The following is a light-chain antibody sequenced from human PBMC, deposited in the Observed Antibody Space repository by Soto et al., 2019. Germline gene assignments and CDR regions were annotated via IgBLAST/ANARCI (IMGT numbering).Light chain of an antibody. J-gene: IGLJ1*01. V-gene: IGLV2-14*01. CDR1: SSDVGGYNY. CDR3: SSYTSSSTYA. CDR2: DVS. Sequence: VLTQPASVSGSPGQSITISCTGTSSDVGGYNYVSWYQQHPGKAPKLMIYDVSNRPSGVSNRFSGSKSGNTASLTISGLQAEDEADYYCSSYTSSSTYAFGTGTKVTVL.